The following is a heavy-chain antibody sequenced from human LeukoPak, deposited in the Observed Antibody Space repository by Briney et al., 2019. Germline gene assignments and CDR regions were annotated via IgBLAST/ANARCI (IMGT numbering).Heavy chain of an antibody. V-gene: IGHV3-23*01. D-gene: IGHD2-2*02. J-gene: IGHJ4*02. Sequence: PGGSLRLSCAASGFTFSSYAMSWVRQALGKGLEWVSAISGSGGSTYYADSVKGRFTISRDNAKNSLYLQMNSLRAEDTAVYYCARVPIVVVPAAILGYFDHWGQGTLVTVSS. CDR2: ISGSGGST. CDR3: ARVPIVVVPAAILGYFDH. CDR1: GFTFSSYA.